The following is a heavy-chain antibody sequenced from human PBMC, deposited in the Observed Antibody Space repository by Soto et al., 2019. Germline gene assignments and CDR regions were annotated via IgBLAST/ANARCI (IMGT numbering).Heavy chain of an antibody. V-gene: IGHV3-30-3*01. Sequence: GGSLRLSCAASGFTFSSYAMHWVRQAPGKGLEWVAVISYDGSNKYYADSVKGRFTISRDNSKNTLYLQMNSLRAEDTAVYYCARDRSSLSNYYYGMDVWGQGTTVTVSS. CDR2: ISYDGSNK. J-gene: IGHJ6*02. CDR3: ARDRSSLSNYYYGMDV. CDR1: GFTFSSYA. D-gene: IGHD6-6*01.